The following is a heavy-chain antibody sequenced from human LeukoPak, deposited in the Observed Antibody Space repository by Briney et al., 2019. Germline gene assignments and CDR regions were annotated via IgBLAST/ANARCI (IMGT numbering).Heavy chain of an antibody. CDR1: GFTFSSYG. Sequence: GRPLRLSCAASGFTFSSYGMHWVRQAPGKGLEWVAVISYDGSNKYYADSVKGRFTISRDNSKNTLYLQMNSLRAEDTAVYYCAKVPLTVTTGYWGQGTLVTVSS. CDR3: AKVPLTVTTGY. CDR2: ISYDGSNK. J-gene: IGHJ4*02. V-gene: IGHV3-30*18. D-gene: IGHD4-11*01.